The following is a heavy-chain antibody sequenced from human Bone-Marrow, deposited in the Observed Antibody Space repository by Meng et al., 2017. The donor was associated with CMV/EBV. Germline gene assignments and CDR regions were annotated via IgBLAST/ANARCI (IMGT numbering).Heavy chain of an antibody. V-gene: IGHV4-4*02. CDR1: GGSISSSNW. Sequence: GSLRLSCAVSGGSISSSNWWSWVRQPPGKGLEWIGEIYYSGDINYNPSLKSRVTMSVDTSKNQISLKLSSVTAADTAVYYCAREATPSPGASEGFDFWGQGARVTVYS. CDR3: AREATPSPGASEGFDF. J-gene: IGHJ4*02. D-gene: IGHD1-26*01. CDR2: IYYSGDI.